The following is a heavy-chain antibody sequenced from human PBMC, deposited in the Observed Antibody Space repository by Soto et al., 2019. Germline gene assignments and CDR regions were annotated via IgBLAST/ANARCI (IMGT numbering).Heavy chain of an antibody. CDR3: ARDQSGYYHYFYY. CDR1: GFTFSSYG. J-gene: IGHJ4*02. D-gene: IGHD3-22*01. Sequence: QVQLVESGGGVVQPGRSLRLSCATSGFTFSSYGMHWVRQAPGKGLEWVAVIWYDGSNKYYADSVKGRFTISRDNSKNTLYLQMNSLRAEDTAVYYCARDQSGYYHYFYYWGQGTLVTVSS. CDR2: IWYDGSNK. V-gene: IGHV3-33*01.